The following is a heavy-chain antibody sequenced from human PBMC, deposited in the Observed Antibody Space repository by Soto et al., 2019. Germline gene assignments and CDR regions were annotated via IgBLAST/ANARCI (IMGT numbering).Heavy chain of an antibody. CDR3: ARDSMLPAAITYNWFDP. D-gene: IGHD2-2*01. Sequence: EVQLVESGGGLVQPGGSLRLSCAASGFTFSSYSMNWVRQAPGKGLEWVSYISSSSSTIYYADSVKGRFTISRDNAKNSLYLQMNSLRDEATAVYYCARDSMLPAAITYNWFDPWGQGTLVTVSS. J-gene: IGHJ5*02. CDR2: ISSSSSTI. CDR1: GFTFSSYS. V-gene: IGHV3-48*02.